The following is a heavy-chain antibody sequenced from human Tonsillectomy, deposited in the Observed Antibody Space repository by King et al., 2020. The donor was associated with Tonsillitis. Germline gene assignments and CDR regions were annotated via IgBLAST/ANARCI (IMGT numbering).Heavy chain of an antibody. V-gene: IGHV4-39*01. CDR1: GGSISSSSYF. CDR3: ARRATGIVVVPATRDAFDI. D-gene: IGHD2-2*01. Sequence: QLQESGPGLVKPSETLSLTCKVSGGSISSSSYFWDWIRQPPGKGLEWIGSIYYSGSTYYNPSLKSRVTISVDTSKNKFSLKLSSVTAADTAVYYCARRATGIVVVPATRDAFDIWGQGTMVTVSS. J-gene: IGHJ3*02. CDR2: IYYSGST.